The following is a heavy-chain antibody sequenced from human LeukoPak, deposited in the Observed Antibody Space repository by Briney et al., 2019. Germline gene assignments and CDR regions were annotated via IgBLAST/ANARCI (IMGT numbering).Heavy chain of an antibody. CDR2: ISGSGGST. V-gene: IGHV3-23*01. CDR3: AKGVAAHDY. D-gene: IGHD2-15*01. J-gene: IGHJ4*02. CDR1: GFTFSDYG. Sequence: GGSLRLSCVASGFTFSDYGMHWVRQAPGKGLEWVSAISGSGGSTYYADSVKGRFTISRDNSKNTLYLQMNSLRAEDTAVYYCAKGVAAHDYWGQGTLVTVSS.